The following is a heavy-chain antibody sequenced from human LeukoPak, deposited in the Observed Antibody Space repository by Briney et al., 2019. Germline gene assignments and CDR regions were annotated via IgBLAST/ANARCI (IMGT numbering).Heavy chain of an antibody. CDR3: ARDLYRRGYNHGYQFDY. D-gene: IGHD5-18*01. Sequence: ASVKVSCKASGYTFTSYGISWVRQAPGQGLEWMGWISAYNGNTNYAQKLQGRVTMTTDTSTSTAYMELRSLRSDDTAVYYCARDLYRRGYNHGYQFDYWGQGTLVTVSS. CDR1: GYTFTSYG. CDR2: ISAYNGNT. J-gene: IGHJ4*02. V-gene: IGHV1-18*01.